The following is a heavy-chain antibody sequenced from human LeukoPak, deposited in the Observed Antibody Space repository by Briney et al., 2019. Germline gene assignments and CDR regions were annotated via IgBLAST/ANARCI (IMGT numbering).Heavy chain of an antibody. CDR1: GGSISSYY. CDR2: IYQNGNT. V-gene: IGHV4-59*12. J-gene: IGHJ4*02. D-gene: IGHD6-13*01. Sequence: SETLSLTCTVSGGSISSYYWSWIRQPPGKGLEWIGYIYQNGNTYYNPSLKSRVTISVDRSKNQFSLNLSSVTAADTAVYYCGRGGIAAAASGIDYWGQGTLVAVSS. CDR3: GRGGIAAAASGIDY.